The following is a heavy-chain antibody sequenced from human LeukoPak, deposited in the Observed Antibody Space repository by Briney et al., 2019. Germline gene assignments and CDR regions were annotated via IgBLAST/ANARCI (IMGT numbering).Heavy chain of an antibody. CDR3: ARSDIVATIPGGFDY. D-gene: IGHD5-12*01. J-gene: IGHJ4*02. V-gene: IGHV1-69*13. CDR2: IIPIFGTA. Sequence: SVKVSCKASGGTFSTYAISWVRQAPGQGLEWMGEIIPIFGTANYAQKFQGRVTITADESTSTAYMELSSLRSEDTAVYYCARSDIVATIPGGFDYWGQGTLVTVSS. CDR1: GGTFSTYA.